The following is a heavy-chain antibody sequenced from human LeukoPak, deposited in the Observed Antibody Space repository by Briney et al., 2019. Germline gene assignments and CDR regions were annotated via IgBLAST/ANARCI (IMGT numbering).Heavy chain of an antibody. V-gene: IGHV3-23*01. CDR2: ISGSGGST. CDR3: ATGRAAAGWDTFDY. CDR1: GFTFSSYA. J-gene: IGHJ4*02. Sequence: GGSLRLSCAASGFTFSSYAMSWVRQPPGKGLEWVSAISGSGGSTYYADSVKGRFTISRDNSKNTLYLQMNSLRAEDTAVYYCATGRAAAGWDTFDYWGQGTLVTVSS. D-gene: IGHD6-13*01.